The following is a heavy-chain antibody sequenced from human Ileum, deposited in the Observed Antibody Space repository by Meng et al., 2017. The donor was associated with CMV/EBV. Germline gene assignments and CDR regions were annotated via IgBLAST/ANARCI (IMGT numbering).Heavy chain of an antibody. Sequence: QVRLRESGPGLVKPSATLSLPCTVSRGSIRCDYWRWNRQPAGKGLEWIGRIYTSGSTNYNPSLKSRVTMSVDTSKTQFSLKLSSVTAADTAVYYCARERPRGTAMASIDYWGQGTLVTVSS. CDR2: IYTSGST. V-gene: IGHV4-4*07. CDR1: RGSIRCDY. CDR3: ARERPRGTAMASIDY. D-gene: IGHD5-18*01. J-gene: IGHJ4*02.